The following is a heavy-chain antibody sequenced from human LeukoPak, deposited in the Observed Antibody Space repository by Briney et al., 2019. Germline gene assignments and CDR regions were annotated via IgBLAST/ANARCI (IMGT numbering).Heavy chain of an antibody. D-gene: IGHD6-13*01. Sequence: PSETLSLTCAVYGGSFSGYYWSWIRQPPGKGLEWIGEINHSGSTNYNPSLKSRVTISVDTSKNQFSLKLSSVTAADTAVYYCARDLGLDSSSWTEFDWYFDLWGRGTLVTVSS. CDR2: INHSGST. CDR1: GGSFSGYY. V-gene: IGHV4-34*01. J-gene: IGHJ2*01. CDR3: ARDLGLDSSSWTEFDWYFDL.